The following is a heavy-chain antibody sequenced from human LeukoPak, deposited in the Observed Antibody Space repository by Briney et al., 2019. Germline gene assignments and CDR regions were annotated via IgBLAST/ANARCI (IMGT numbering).Heavy chain of an antibody. Sequence: KPGESLRISCKGSGYSFTSYWISWVRQMPGKGLEWMGRIDPSDSYTNYSPSFQGHVTISADKSISTAYLQWSSLKASDTAMYYCARRQLEYYYGSGSPAGGMDVWVKGTTVTVSS. V-gene: IGHV5-10-1*01. D-gene: IGHD3-10*01. CDR2: IDPSDSYT. J-gene: IGHJ6*04. CDR1: GYSFTSYW. CDR3: ARRQLEYYYGSGSPAGGMDV.